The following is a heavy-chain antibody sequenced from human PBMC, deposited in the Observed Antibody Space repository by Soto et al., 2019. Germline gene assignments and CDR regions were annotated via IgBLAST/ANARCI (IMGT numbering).Heavy chain of an antibody. CDR2: IIPIFGTA. J-gene: IGHJ4*02. CDR3: ARGATYYYDSSGYAPFDY. CDR1: GGTFSSYA. Sequence: QVQLVQSGAEVKKPGSSVKVSCKASGGTFSSYAISWVRQAPGQGLEWMGGIIPIFGTANYAQKFQGRVTITADESTNTAYMELSSLRSEDTAVYYCARGATYYYDSSGYAPFDYWGQGTLVTVSS. D-gene: IGHD3-22*01. V-gene: IGHV1-69*01.